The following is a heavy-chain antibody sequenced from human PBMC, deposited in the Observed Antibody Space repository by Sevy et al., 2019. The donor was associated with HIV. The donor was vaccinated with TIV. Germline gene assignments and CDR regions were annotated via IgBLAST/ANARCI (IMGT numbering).Heavy chain of an antibody. Sequence: ASVKVSCKASGYTFTSYGISWVRQAPGQGLEWMGWISAYNGNTNYAQMLQGRVTMTTDTSTSTAYMELRSLRSDDTAVYYCARDGPSSGYLGGYYYGMDVWGQGTTVTVSS. V-gene: IGHV1-18*04. CDR3: ARDGPSSGYLGGYYYGMDV. D-gene: IGHD3-22*01. CDR2: ISAYNGNT. J-gene: IGHJ6*02. CDR1: GYTFTSYG.